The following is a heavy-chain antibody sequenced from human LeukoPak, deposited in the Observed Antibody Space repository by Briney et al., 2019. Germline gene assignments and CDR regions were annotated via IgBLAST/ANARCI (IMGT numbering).Heavy chain of an antibody. J-gene: IGHJ6*03. CDR2: IIPIFGTA. V-gene: IGHV1-69*06. D-gene: IGHD3-22*01. Sequence: SVKVSCKASGYTFTGYYIHWVRQAPGRGLEWMGGIIPIFGTANYAQKFQGRVTITADKSTSTAYMELSSLRSEDTAVYYCARVPNYYDSSGYAYMDVWGKGTTVTVSS. CDR3: ARVPNYYDSSGYAYMDV. CDR1: GYTFTGYY.